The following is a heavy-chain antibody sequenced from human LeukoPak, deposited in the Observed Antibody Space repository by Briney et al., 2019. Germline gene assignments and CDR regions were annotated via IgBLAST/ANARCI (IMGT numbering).Heavy chain of an antibody. V-gene: IGHV4-38-2*02. CDR3: ARDFSITMVRGTLDY. J-gene: IGHJ4*02. Sequence: PSETLSLTCAVSGYSISSGYYWGWIRQPPGKGLEWIGSIYHSGSTYYNPSLKSRVTISVDTSKNQFSLKLSSVTAADTAVYYCARDFSITMVRGTLDYWGQGTLATVSS. D-gene: IGHD3-10*01. CDR2: IYHSGST. CDR1: GYSISSGYY.